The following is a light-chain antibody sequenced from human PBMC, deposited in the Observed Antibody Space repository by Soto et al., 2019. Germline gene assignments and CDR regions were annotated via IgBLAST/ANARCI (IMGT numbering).Light chain of an antibody. J-gene: IGKJ2*01. V-gene: IGKV1-39*01. CDR3: PQVDNFPHT. CDR1: QSIRNH. CDR2: GAF. Sequence: DTQITQSPSSLPSSVADRVTITCRARQSIRNHLNWYQQKPGKGPVVLIYGAFSLQAGVPSRFTCSGSGTAFTLTISSLQPADFATDYCPQVDNFPHTCGQGTKLE.